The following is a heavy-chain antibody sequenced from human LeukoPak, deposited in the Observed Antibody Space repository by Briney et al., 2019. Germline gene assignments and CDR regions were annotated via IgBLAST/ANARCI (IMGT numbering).Heavy chain of an antibody. CDR2: LHADGIER. D-gene: IGHD5-12*01. Sequence: GGSLRLSCAASGFTLSGYWMSWVRQAPGKGLEWVARLHADGIERYYVDPVKGRFTISRDNAKNSLHLQMYSLRLDDTAAYYCARGGYSFDYLGQGTLVTVSS. J-gene: IGHJ4*02. V-gene: IGHV3-7*01. CDR3: ARGGYSFDY. CDR1: GFTLSGYW.